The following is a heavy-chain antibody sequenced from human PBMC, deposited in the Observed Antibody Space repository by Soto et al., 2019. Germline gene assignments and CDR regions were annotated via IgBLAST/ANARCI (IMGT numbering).Heavy chain of an antibody. J-gene: IGHJ6*02. CDR1: GYTFTSYD. CDR2: MNPNSGNT. Sequence: VASVKVSCKASGYTFTSYDINWVRQATGQGLEWMGWMNPNSGNTGYEQKFQGRVTMTRNTSISTAYMELSSLRSEDTAVYYCARERTGTTSMDVWGQGTTVTVSS. CDR3: ARERTGTTSMDV. D-gene: IGHD1-1*01. V-gene: IGHV1-8*01.